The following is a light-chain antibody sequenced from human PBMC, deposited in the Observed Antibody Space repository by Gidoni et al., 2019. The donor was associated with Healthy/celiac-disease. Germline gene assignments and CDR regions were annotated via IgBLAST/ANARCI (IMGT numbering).Light chain of an antibody. J-gene: IGLJ7*01. CDR2: RNN. V-gene: IGLV1-44*01. CDR3: AAWDVSLNGLAV. Sequence: QSVLTQPHPAYGTPGPRVTISCSGSSSNIGRNPVNWYQQLTGTAPKLLIDRNNQRPSGFPDRFSGSKSGTSASLAISWLQSEDEADYYCAAWDVSLNGLAVFGGGTQLTVL. CDR1: SSNIGRNP.